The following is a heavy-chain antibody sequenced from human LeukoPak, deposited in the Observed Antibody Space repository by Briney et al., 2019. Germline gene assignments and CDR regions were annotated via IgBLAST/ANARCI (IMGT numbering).Heavy chain of an antibody. CDR3: AIRAHAWTGTTGDY. D-gene: IGHD1-1*01. CDR2: ISGSGGST. CDR1: GFTFSSYA. Sequence: PGGSLRLSCAASGFTFSSYAMSLVRQAPGKGLEWVSAISGSGGSTYYADSVKGRFTISRDNSKNTLYLQMNSLRAEDTAVYYGAIRAHAWTGTTGDYWGQGTLVTVSS. V-gene: IGHV3-23*01. J-gene: IGHJ4*02.